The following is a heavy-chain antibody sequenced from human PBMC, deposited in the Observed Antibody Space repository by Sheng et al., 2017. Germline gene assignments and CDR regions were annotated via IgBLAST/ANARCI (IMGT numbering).Heavy chain of an antibody. V-gene: IGHV1-69*04. J-gene: IGHJ4*02. CDR2: IIPILGIA. CDR1: GGTFSSYA. Sequence: QVQLVQSGAEVKKPGSSVKVSCKASGGTFSSYAISWVRQAPGQGLEWMGGIIPILGIANYAQKFQGRVTITADKSTSTAYMELSSLRSEDTAVYYCARLWSGVDSSGYHKRFDYWGQGTLVTVSS. D-gene: IGHD3-22*01. CDR3: ARLWSGVDSSGYHKRFDY.